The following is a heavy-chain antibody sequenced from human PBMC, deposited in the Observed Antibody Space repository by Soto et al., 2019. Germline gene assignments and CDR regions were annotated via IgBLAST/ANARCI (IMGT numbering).Heavy chain of an antibody. D-gene: IGHD6-6*01. Sequence: QVQLVQSGAEEKKPGASVKVSCKASGYTFTSYAMHWVRQAPGQRLEWMGWINAGNGNTKYSQKFQGRVIITRDTSASTAYMELSSLRSEDTAVYYCARYSSSSPFDYWGQGTLVTVSS. CDR3: ARYSSSSPFDY. J-gene: IGHJ4*02. CDR2: INAGNGNT. V-gene: IGHV1-3*05. CDR1: GYTFTSYA.